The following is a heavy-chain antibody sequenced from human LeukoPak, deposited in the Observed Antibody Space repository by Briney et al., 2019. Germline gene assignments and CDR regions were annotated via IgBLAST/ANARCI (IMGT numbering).Heavy chain of an antibody. J-gene: IGHJ5*02. V-gene: IGHV4-30-2*01. Sequence: SQTLSLTCAVSGGSISSGGYSWSWIRQPPGKGLEWIGYSYHGGSTYHNPSLKSRVTISVDGSKNQFSLKLSSVTAADTAVYYCARRDSTTVTSNWFDPWGQGTLVTVSS. CDR3: ARRDSTTVTSNWFDP. D-gene: IGHD4-17*01. CDR1: GGSISSGGYS. CDR2: SYHGGST.